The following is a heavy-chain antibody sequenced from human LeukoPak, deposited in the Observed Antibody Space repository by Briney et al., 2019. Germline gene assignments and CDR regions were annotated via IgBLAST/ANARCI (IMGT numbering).Heavy chain of an antibody. Sequence: SQTLSLTCTVSGGSISSGSYYWSWIRQPAGRGLEWIGRIYASGSTSFNPSLKSRVTISVDTSKNQFSLKLSSVTATDTAVYYCARALNLYYYDTSVEPAFDIWGQGTMVTVSS. J-gene: IGHJ3*02. D-gene: IGHD3-22*01. CDR1: GGSISSGSYY. CDR2: IYASGST. CDR3: ARALNLYYYDTSVEPAFDI. V-gene: IGHV4-61*02.